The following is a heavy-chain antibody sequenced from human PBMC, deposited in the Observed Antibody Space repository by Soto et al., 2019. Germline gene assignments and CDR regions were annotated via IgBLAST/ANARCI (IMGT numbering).Heavy chain of an antibody. CDR1: GFTFSNYT. Sequence: EVQLVESGGGLVQPGGSLRLSCAASGFTFSNYTMNWVRQAPGKGLEWVSYISSSSTTIYYADSVKGRFTISRDNAKNSLYRQMNSLRDEDTAVYYCAREGGVYGGHLDYWGQGTLVTVSS. V-gene: IGHV3-48*02. J-gene: IGHJ4*02. CDR2: ISSSSTTI. CDR3: AREGGVYGGHLDY. D-gene: IGHD4-17*01.